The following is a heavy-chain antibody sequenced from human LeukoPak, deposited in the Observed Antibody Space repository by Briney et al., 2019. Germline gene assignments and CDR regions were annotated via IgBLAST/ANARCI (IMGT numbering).Heavy chain of an antibody. D-gene: IGHD6-13*01. CDR1: GFTFSDYY. Sequence: GGSLRLSCAASGFTFSDYYLTWIRQAPGKGLEWVSVISDGGAATSYADSVRGRFTMSRDNSKNTLYLQMNSLRAEDTAVYYCAKGWTGYSSTWYLDWGQGTLVTVSS. CDR3: AKGWTGYSSTWYLD. CDR2: ISDGGAAT. J-gene: IGHJ4*02. V-gene: IGHV3-23*01.